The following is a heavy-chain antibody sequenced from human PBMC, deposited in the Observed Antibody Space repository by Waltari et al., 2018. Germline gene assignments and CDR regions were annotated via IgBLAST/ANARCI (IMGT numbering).Heavy chain of an antibody. J-gene: IGHJ4*02. V-gene: IGHV4-59*01. CDR1: GGSISSYY. CDR2: IYYSGST. CDR3: ARSVGGHSSGYYKSPIGLFDY. Sequence: QVQLQESGPGLVKPSETLSLTCTVSGGSISSYYWSWIRQPPGKGLGWIGYIYYSGSTNYNPSLKSRVTISVDTSKNQFSLKLSSVTAADTAVYYCARSVGGHSSGYYKSPIGLFDYWGQGTLVIVSS. D-gene: IGHD3-22*01.